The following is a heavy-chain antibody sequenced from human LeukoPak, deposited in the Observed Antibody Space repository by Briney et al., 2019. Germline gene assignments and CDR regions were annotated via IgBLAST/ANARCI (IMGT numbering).Heavy chain of an antibody. Sequence: PGGSLRLSYAAPGFTFSGYAMHWVRQAPGKGPEWVANINLDGSQKYYVDSVKGRFTISRDNAENSLYLQMNSLRAEDTALYYCARKRPNYFDYWGQGTLVTVSS. J-gene: IGHJ4*02. CDR2: INLDGSQK. V-gene: IGHV3-7*01. CDR3: ARKRPNYFDY. CDR1: GFTFSGYA.